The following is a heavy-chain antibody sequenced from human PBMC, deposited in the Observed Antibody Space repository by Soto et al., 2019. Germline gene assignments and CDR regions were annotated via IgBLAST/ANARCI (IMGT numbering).Heavy chain of an antibody. CDR3: ATFKIAARAFFDV. CDR2: IKQDGSEK. CDR1: GFTFSSYW. Sequence: TGGSLRLSCAASGFTFSSYWMSWVRQAPGKGLEWVANIKQDGSEKYYVDSVKGRFTISRDNAKNSLYLQMNSLRAEDTAVYYCATFKIAARAFFDVWGQGTTVTVSS. D-gene: IGHD6-6*01. J-gene: IGHJ6*02. V-gene: IGHV3-7*01.